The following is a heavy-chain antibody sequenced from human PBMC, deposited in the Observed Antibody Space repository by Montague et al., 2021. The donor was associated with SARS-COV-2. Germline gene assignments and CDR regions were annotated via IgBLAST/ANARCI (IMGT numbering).Heavy chain of an antibody. CDR1: GGSITNYY. D-gene: IGHD1-26*01. CDR2: IYYSATT. CDR3: ARLRRGTYYVSFDP. V-gene: IGHV4-59*12. Sequence: SETLSLTCTVSGGSITNYYWTWIRQSPGRGLEWIGYIYYSATTNYNPSLKSRVTMSIDTSKNQFSLSLSSVTAADSAVYYCARLRRGTYYVSFDPWGQGALVSVSP. J-gene: IGHJ5*02.